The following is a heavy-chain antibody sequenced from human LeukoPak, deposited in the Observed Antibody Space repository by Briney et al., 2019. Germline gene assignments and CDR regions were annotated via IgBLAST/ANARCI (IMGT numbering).Heavy chain of an antibody. V-gene: IGHV1-69*05. CDR3: ARDNRAGYCSGGSCFYGGDY. J-gene: IGHJ4*02. D-gene: IGHD2-15*01. CDR1: GYTFSSYA. CDR2: IIPIFGTA. Sequence: GASVKVSCKASGYTFSSYAISWVRQAPGQGLEWMGRIIPIFGTANYAQKFQGRVTITTDESTSTAYMELSSLRSEDTAVYYCARDNRAGYCSGGSCFYGGDYWGQGTLVTVSS.